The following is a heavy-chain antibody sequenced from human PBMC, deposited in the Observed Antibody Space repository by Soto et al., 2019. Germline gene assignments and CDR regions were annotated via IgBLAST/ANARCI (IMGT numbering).Heavy chain of an antibody. CDR2: ISDDGVSK. CDR3: ARAYYFGSGTSYTLYF. Sequence: GGSLRLSCAASGLTFSKYGMHWVRQAPGKGLEWVAVISDDGVSKYYADSVQGRFTISRDNSESAVFLQMNSLRPDDTALYFCARAYYFGSGTSYTLYFWGQGTQVTVSS. V-gene: IGHV3-30*03. D-gene: IGHD3-10*01. J-gene: IGHJ4*02. CDR1: GLTFSKYG.